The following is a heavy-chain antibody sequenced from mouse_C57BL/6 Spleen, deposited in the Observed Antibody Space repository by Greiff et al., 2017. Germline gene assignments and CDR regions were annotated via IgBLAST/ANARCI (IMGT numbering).Heavy chain of an antibody. CDR1: GYTFTSYW. J-gene: IGHJ2*01. CDR3: ARGDGSSYYFDY. Sequence: QVQLQQPGAELVKPGASVKLSCKASGYTFTSYWMQWVKQRPGQGLEWIGEIDPSDSYTNYNQKFKGKATLTVDTSSSTAYMQLRSLTSEDSAVYYCARGDGSSYYFDYWGQGTTLTVSS. CDR2: IDPSDSYT. D-gene: IGHD1-1*01. V-gene: IGHV1-50*01.